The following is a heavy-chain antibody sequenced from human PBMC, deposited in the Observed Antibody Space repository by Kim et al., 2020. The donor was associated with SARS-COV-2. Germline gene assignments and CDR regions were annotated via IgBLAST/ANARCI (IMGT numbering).Heavy chain of an antibody. D-gene: IGHD4-17*01. J-gene: IGHJ6*02. V-gene: IGHV4-34*01. CDR3: ARGDYVDHSYGLDL. CDR2: VSHGGRT. Sequence: SETLSLTCGVYGGSFSVSGVHWSWIRQPPGKGLEWIGQVSHGGRTTYNPSLKSRVTISVDTSKSHFSLKLNSVTAADTALYFCARGDYVDHSYGLDLWGQGTTVTVSS. CDR1: GGSFSVSGVH.